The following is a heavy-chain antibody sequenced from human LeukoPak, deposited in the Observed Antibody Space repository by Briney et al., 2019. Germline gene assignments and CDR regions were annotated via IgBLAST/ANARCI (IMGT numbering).Heavy chain of an antibody. CDR2: ISSSSSYT. J-gene: IGHJ4*02. V-gene: IGHV3-11*06. CDR1: GFTFSDYY. CDR3: AAAVKVYACDC. Sequence: GGSLRLSCAASGFTFSDYYMSWIRQAPGKGLEWVSYISSSSSYTNYADSVKGRFTISRDNAKNTLFLQMNSLRAEDTAVYYCAAAVKVYACDCWGQGTLVTISS. D-gene: IGHD2-15*01.